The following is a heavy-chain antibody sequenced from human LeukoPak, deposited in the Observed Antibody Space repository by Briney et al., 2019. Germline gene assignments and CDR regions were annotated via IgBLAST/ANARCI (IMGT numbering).Heavy chain of an antibody. V-gene: IGHV4-39*07. Sequence: SETLSLTCTVSGGSISSSSYYWGWIRQPPGKGLEWIGSIYHSGSTYYNPSLKSRVTIAVETSKNQFSLKLSSVTAADTAVYYCARGLRSSRSRIWGSYRFDYWGQGTLVTVSS. CDR2: IYHSGST. D-gene: IGHD3-16*02. J-gene: IGHJ4*02. CDR3: ARGLRSSRSRIWGSYRFDY. CDR1: GGSISSSSYY.